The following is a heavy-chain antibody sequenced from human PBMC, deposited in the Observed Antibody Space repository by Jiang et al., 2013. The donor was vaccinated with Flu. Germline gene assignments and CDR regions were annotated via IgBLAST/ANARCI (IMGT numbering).Heavy chain of an antibody. V-gene: IGHV4-4*02. CDR2: IYHSGST. Sequence: SLTCAVSGGSISSSNWWSWVRQPPGKGLEWIGEIYHSGSTNYNPSLKSRVTISVDKSKNQFSLKLSSVTAADTAVYYCARSELLSVVEGPYPERYAFDIWGQGTMVTVSS. CDR3: ARSELLSVVEGPYPERYAFDI. CDR1: GGSISSSNW. J-gene: IGHJ3*02. D-gene: IGHD1-7*01.